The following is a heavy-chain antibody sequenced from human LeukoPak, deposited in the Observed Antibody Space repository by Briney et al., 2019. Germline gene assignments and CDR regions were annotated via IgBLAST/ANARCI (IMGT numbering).Heavy chain of an antibody. V-gene: IGHV3-30*03. J-gene: IGHJ6*02. CDR2: ISYDGSNK. CDR3: ARDENNYYYYGMDV. D-gene: IGHD1/OR15-1a*01. CDR1: GFTFSSYG. Sequence: QSGGSLRLSCAASGFTFSSYGTHWVRQAPGKGLEWVAVISYDGSNKYYADSVKGRFTISRDNSKNTLYLQMNSLRAEDTAVYYCARDENNYYYYGMDVWGQGTTVTVSS.